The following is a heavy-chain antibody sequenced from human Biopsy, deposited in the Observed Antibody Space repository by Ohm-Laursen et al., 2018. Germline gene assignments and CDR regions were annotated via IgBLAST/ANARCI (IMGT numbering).Heavy chain of an antibody. CDR3: ARDRGYYSDRTVPGYFDL. CDR2: DYYTGST. Sequence: SVTLSLTCIVSGDSISSYYWSWIRQPPGKGLQWIGYDYYTGSTDYNPSLQSRVTISVDTSKNHFPLRLRSVTPADTAIYFCARDRGYYSDRTVPGYFDLWGRGTLVTVSS. V-gene: IGHV4-59*12. D-gene: IGHD3-22*01. J-gene: IGHJ2*01. CDR1: GDSISSYY.